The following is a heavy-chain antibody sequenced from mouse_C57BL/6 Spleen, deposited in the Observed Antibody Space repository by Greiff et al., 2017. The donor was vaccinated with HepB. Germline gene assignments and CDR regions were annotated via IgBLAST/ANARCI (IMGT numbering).Heavy chain of an antibody. J-gene: IGHJ4*01. CDR1: GFTFSDYG. V-gene: IGHV5-17*01. Sequence: EVKVEESGGGLVKPGGSLKLSCAASGFTFSDYGMHWVRQAPEKGLEWVAYISSGSSTIYYADTLKGRFTISRDNAKNTLFLQMTSLRSEDTAMYYCARRTYYSNYDCAMDYWGKGTSVTVSS. CDR3: ARRTYYSNYDCAMDY. CDR2: ISSGSSTI. D-gene: IGHD2-5*01.